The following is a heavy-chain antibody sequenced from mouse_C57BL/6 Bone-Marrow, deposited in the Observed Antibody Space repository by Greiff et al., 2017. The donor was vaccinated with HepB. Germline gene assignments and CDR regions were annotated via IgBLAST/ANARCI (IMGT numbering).Heavy chain of an antibody. J-gene: IGHJ2*01. D-gene: IGHD2-3*01. CDR3: ANDGYYYYFDY. V-gene: IGHV1-82*01. CDR1: GYAFSSSW. Sequence: SGPELVKPGASVKISCKASGYAFSSSWMNWVKQRPGKGLEWIGRIYPGDGDTNYNGKFKGKATLTADKSSSTAYMQLSSLTSEDSAVYFCANDGYYYYFDYWGQGTTLTVSS. CDR2: IYPGDGDT.